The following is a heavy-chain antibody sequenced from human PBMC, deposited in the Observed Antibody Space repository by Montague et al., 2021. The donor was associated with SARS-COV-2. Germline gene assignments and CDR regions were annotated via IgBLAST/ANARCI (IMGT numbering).Heavy chain of an antibody. V-gene: IGHV4-4*02. CDR1: GASISGRNW. CDR3: ASRGAGWYGSNPARFHY. D-gene: IGHD3-10*01. CDR2: IYHSGST. J-gene: IGHJ4*02. Sequence: SETLSLTCALSGASISGRNWWSWVRQPPGKGLDWIGEIYHSGSTNYNPSLKSRVTISVDKSKNQFSLKLSSVTAADTAVYYCASRGAGWYGSNPARFHYWGQGTLVTVSS.